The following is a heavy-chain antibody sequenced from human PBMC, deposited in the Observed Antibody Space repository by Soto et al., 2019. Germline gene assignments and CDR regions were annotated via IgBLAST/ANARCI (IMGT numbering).Heavy chain of an antibody. J-gene: IGHJ6*02. V-gene: IGHV3-33*01. D-gene: IGHD3-10*01. CDR2: IWYDGSNK. Sequence: GGSLRLSCAAARFIFSGYVMHWVRQSPGKGLEWVAVIWYDGSNKYYADSVKGRFTISRDNSKNTLYLQMNSLRAEDTAVYYCARGEVLLWFGELPTTYGMDVWGQGTTVTVSS. CDR1: RFIFSGYV. CDR3: ARGEVLLWFGELPTTYGMDV.